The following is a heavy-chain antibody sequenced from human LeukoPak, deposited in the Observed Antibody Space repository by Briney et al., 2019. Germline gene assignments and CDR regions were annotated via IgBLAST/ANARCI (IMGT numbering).Heavy chain of an antibody. D-gene: IGHD6-19*01. CDR3: ARGAVAGSFDY. V-gene: IGHV3-23*01. J-gene: IGHJ4*02. CDR1: GFTFSTYG. Sequence: GGSLRLSCAASGFTFSTYGMSWVRQAPGKGLEWAAAITGSGGSTFYADSVKGRFTISRDNAKNSLYLQMNSLRAEDTAVYYCARGAVAGSFDYWGQGTLVTVSS. CDR2: ITGSGGST.